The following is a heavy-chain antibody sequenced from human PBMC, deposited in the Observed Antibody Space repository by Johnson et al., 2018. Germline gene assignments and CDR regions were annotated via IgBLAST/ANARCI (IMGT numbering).Heavy chain of an antibody. CDR3: TRARYYDILTGYSKGYFQH. CDR1: GFSFSNAW. V-gene: IGHV3-15*01. D-gene: IGHD3-9*01. Sequence: VQLVQSGGGLVQPGGSLRLSCAASGFSFSNAWMSWVRQAPGKGLEWLGRFKSKADGGTTDYASPVKGRFTILRDDSKNMWYMQMNSLTTEDTAVYYCTRARYYDILTGYSKGYFQHWGQGTLVTVSS. CDR2: FKSKADGGTT. J-gene: IGHJ1*01.